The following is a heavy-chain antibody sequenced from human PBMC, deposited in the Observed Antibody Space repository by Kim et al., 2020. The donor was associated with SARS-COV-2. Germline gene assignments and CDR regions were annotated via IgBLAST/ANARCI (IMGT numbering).Heavy chain of an antibody. CDR3: ARDSTGTPYYYYGMDV. CDR2: IYYSGST. D-gene: IGHD1-1*01. Sequence: SETLSLTCTVSGGSISSYYWSWIRQPPGKGLEWIGYIYYSGSTNYNPSLKSRVTISVDTSKNQFSLKLSSVTAADTAVYYCARDSTGTPYYYYGMDVWG. V-gene: IGHV4-59*01. J-gene: IGHJ6*02. CDR1: GGSISSYY.